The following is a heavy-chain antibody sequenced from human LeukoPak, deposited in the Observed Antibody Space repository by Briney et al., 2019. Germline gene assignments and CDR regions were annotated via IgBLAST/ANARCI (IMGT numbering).Heavy chain of an antibody. Sequence: AASAKVSCKASGYTFTSYGISWVRQAPGQGLEWMGWISTYNADTDYAQNLQGRVTMTTDTSTSTAYMELRSLRSDDTAVYYCARDPGQYYDILTGYYTPYYFDYWGQGTLVTVSS. CDR2: ISTYNADT. CDR1: GYTFTSYG. J-gene: IGHJ4*02. CDR3: ARDPGQYYDILTGYYTPYYFDY. V-gene: IGHV1-18*01. D-gene: IGHD3-9*01.